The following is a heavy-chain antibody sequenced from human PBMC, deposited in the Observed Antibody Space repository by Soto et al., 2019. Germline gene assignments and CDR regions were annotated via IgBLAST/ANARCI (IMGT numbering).Heavy chain of an antibody. CDR1: GFTFSDYY. V-gene: IGHV3-11*06. CDR3: AREIAAAGISDY. Sequence: PGGSLRLSCAASGFTFSDYYMSWIRQAPGKGLEWVSYISSSSSYTNYADSVKGRFTISRDNAKNSLYLQMNSLRAEDTAVYYCAREIAAAGISDYWGQGTLVTVSS. CDR2: ISSSSSYT. J-gene: IGHJ4*02. D-gene: IGHD6-13*01.